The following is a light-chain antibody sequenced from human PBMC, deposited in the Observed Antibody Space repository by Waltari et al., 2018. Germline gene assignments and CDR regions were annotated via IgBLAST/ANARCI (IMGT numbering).Light chain of an antibody. J-gene: IGKJ1*01. CDR1: QSILYSSKSKNY. V-gene: IGKV4-1*01. Sequence: DIVMTQSPDSLPVSLGERAPINCKSSQSILYSSKSKNYLAWYQQKPGQPPKLLINRASIRESGVPDRFSGSGSGTDFTLTIGSLQAEDVAIYYCQQYYNTPRTFGQGTKVEIK. CDR3: QQYYNTPRT. CDR2: RAS.